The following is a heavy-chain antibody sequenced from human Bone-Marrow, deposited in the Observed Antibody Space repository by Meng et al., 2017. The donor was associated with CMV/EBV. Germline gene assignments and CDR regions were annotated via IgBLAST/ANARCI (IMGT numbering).Heavy chain of an antibody. J-gene: IGHJ6*02. CDR2: ISAYNGNT. CDR3: ARIPGSSWLSFRVEYYYYGMDV. CDR1: GYTFTSYG. V-gene: IGHV1-18*01. Sequence: ASVKVSCKASGYTFTSYGISWVRQAPGQGLEWMGWISAYNGNTNYAQKLQGRVTMTTDTSTSTAYMELRSLRSEDTAVYYCARIPGSSWLSFRVEYYYYGMDVWGQGTTVTVSS. D-gene: IGHD6-13*01.